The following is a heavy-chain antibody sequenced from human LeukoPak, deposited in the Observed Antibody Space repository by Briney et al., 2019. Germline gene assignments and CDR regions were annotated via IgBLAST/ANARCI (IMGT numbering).Heavy chain of an antibody. Sequence: GGSLRLSCAASGLTFSNYAMTWVRQAPGKGLEWVSGISDNGGSAYYTDSVKGRFTTSRDNSKNTLYLQMNSLRGEDTAVYYCAKSAYYDILTGYYPFEYWGQGTLVTVSS. D-gene: IGHD3-9*01. J-gene: IGHJ4*02. CDR2: ISDNGGSA. CDR1: GLTFSNYA. V-gene: IGHV3-23*01. CDR3: AKSAYYDILTGYYPFEY.